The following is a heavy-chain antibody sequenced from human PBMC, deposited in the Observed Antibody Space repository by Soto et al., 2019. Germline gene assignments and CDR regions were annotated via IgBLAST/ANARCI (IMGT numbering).Heavy chain of an antibody. D-gene: IGHD5-12*01. J-gene: IGHJ4*02. Sequence: EVQLLESGGGLAQPGGSLRLSCEASGFTFRSNGMSWVRRAPGKGLDWVSGISGNSESMYYSDSVKGRFTISRDNSKNTLYLQMNSLRAEDTAVYHCGRGHAYNYGTSGGQNDFWGQGTLVTVSS. V-gene: IGHV3-23*01. CDR3: GRGHAYNYGTSGGQNDF. CDR2: ISGNSESM. CDR1: GFTFRSNG.